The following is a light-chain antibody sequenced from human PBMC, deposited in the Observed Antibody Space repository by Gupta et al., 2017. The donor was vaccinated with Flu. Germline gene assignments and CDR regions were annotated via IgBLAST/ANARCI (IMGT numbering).Light chain of an antibody. J-gene: IGLJ3*02. V-gene: IGLV3-16*01. CDR2: KDT. CDR1: TLAKKY. Sequence: QMARFTCSGETLAKKYAHWYQQNSGHAPVLVIYKDTERPSGIPDRFSGSSSGTIVTLTISGVQAEDEADYYCLSADSSGNLRVFGGGTKLTVL. CDR3: LSADSSGNLRV.